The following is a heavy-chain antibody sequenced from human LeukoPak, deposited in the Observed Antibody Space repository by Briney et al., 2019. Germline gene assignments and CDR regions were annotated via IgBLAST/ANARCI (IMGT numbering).Heavy chain of an antibody. J-gene: IGHJ4*02. CDR2: IRSKAYGGTT. CDR1: GFTFGDYA. D-gene: IGHD3-22*01. Sequence: QSGGSLRLSCTASGFTFGDYAMSWVRQAPGKGLEWVGFIRSKAYGGTTEYAASVKGRFTISRDDSKSIAYLQMNSLKTEDTAVYYCTPYYYDSSGYFAYWGQGTLVTVSS. V-gene: IGHV3-49*04. CDR3: TPYYYDSSGYFAY.